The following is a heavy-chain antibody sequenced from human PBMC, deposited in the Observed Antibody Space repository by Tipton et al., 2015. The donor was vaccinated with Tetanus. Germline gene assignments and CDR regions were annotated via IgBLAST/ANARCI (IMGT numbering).Heavy chain of an antibody. Sequence: SLRLSCTVSGDSVSGYYWSWVRQAPGKGLEWVSVMYSGGDTYYVDSVKGRFSISRDNAKNTLYLQMNSLRVEDTAVYYCVRDGGSSGWLAYWGQGTLVTVSS. CDR1: GDSVSGYY. D-gene: IGHD6-19*01. V-gene: IGHV3-53*01. J-gene: IGHJ4*02. CDR3: VRDGGSSGWLAY. CDR2: MYSGGDT.